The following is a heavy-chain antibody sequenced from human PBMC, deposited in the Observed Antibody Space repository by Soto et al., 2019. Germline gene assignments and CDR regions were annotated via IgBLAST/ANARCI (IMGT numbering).Heavy chain of an antibody. J-gene: IGHJ4*02. V-gene: IGHV4-34*01. Sequence: SETLSLTCAVYGGSFSGYYWSWIRQPPGKGLEWIGEINHSGSTNYNPSLKSRVTISVDTSKNQFSLKLSSVTAADTAVYYCARGYVITGTTRYFDYWGQGTLVTVSS. CDR1: GGSFSGYY. D-gene: IGHD1-7*01. CDR2: INHSGST. CDR3: ARGYVITGTTRYFDY.